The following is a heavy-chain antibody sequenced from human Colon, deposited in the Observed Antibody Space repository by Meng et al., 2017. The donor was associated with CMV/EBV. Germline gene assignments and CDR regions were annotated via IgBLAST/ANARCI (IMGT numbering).Heavy chain of an antibody. D-gene: IGHD7-27*01. CDR3: ARELGRKYDY. J-gene: IGHJ4*02. CDR1: GFTFSSYW. Sequence: GESLTISCAASGFTFSSYWMTWVRQAPGKGLEWVANIKQDGSEKKYVDSVKGRFTISRDNAKNSLYLQMNSLRAEDTAVYYCARELGRKYDYWGQGTLVTVSS. V-gene: IGHV3-7*03. CDR2: IKQDGSEK.